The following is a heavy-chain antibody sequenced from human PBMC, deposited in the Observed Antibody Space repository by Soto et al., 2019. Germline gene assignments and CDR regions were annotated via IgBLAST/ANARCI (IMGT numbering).Heavy chain of an antibody. J-gene: IGHJ5*02. CDR3: ARPGGTYYLDP. CDR1: GTSFTSYG. CDR2: FVPMFSSS. V-gene: IGHV1-69*01. Sequence: QVQLVQSGAEVRKPGSSVNVSCKASGTSFTSYGIHWVRQAPGQGLEWMGGFVPMFSSSNYAQKFQDRINIVADESTNTAYMELSSLRADDSAIYYCARPGGTYYLDPWGQGTLVTVSS. D-gene: IGHD1-1*01.